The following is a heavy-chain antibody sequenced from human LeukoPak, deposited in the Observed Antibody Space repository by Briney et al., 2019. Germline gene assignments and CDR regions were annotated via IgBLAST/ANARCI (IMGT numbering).Heavy chain of an antibody. J-gene: IGHJ4*02. CDR3: ARGFSVYSSSWPYYFDY. Sequence: GASVKVSCKASGYTFTSYAMHWVRQAPGQRLEWMGWINAGNGNTKYSQEFQGRVTITRDTSASTAYMELSSLRSEDMAVYYCARGFSVYSSSWPYYFDYWGQGTLVTVSS. CDR2: INAGNGNT. V-gene: IGHV1-3*03. CDR1: GYTFTSYA. D-gene: IGHD6-13*01.